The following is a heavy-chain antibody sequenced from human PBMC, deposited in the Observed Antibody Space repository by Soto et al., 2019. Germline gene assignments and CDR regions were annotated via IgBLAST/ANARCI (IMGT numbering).Heavy chain of an antibody. V-gene: IGHV4-31*03. Sequence: QVQLQESGPGLVKPSQTLSLTCTVSGGSISSGGYYWSWIRQHPGKGLEWIGYIYYSGSTYYNPSLKSRVTISVDTSKNQFPLKLSSVTAADTAVYYGARDGRLRGSYYMADDYGMDVWGQGPTVTVSS. CDR2: IYYSGST. CDR3: ARDGRLRGSYYMADDYGMDV. CDR1: GGSISSGGYY. D-gene: IGHD1-26*01. J-gene: IGHJ6*02.